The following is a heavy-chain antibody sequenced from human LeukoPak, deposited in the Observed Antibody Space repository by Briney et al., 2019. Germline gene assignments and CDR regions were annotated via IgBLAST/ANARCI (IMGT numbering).Heavy chain of an antibody. CDR1: GFTFSSYG. J-gene: IGHJ4*02. CDR3: AKDLQGGFDY. Sequence: GGSLRLSCAASGFTFSSYGMHWVRQAPGKGLEWVAVTSYDGSNKYYADSVKGRFTISRDNSKNTLYLQMNSLRAEDTAVYYCAKDLQGGFDYWGQGTLVTVSS. V-gene: IGHV3-30*18. D-gene: IGHD3-16*01. CDR2: TSYDGSNK.